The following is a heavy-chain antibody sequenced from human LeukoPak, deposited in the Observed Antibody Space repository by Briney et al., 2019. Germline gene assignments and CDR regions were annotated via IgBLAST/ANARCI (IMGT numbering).Heavy chain of an antibody. CDR3: ARENTATHYYYSYMDV. J-gene: IGHJ6*03. CDR1: GYTFTGYY. V-gene: IGHV1-2*02. CDR2: INPKSGGT. D-gene: IGHD5-18*01. Sequence: GASVKVSCKASGYTFTGYYMHWVRQAPGQGLEWMGLINPKSGGTNYAQKFQGRVTMTRDTSISTAYMELRRLRSADTAVYYCARENTATHYYYSYMDVWGKGTTVTVSS.